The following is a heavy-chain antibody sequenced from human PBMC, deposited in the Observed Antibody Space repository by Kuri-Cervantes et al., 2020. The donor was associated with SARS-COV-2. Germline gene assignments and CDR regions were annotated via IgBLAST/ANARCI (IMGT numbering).Heavy chain of an antibody. Sequence: GSLRLSCTASGFIFSDYYMTWIRQPPGKGLEWIGYIYTSGSTNYNPSLKSRVTISVDTSKNQFSLKLSSVTAADTAVYYCAREVGSGSYDYWGQGTLVTVSS. J-gene: IGHJ4*02. CDR2: IYTSGST. V-gene: IGHV4-4*09. CDR3: AREVGSGSYDY. D-gene: IGHD1-26*01. CDR1: GFIFSDYY.